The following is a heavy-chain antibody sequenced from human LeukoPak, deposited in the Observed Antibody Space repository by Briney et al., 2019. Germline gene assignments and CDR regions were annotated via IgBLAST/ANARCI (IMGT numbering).Heavy chain of an antibody. CDR3: ARDRGVGTNFDY. CDR2: ISSSGSTI. D-gene: IGHD1-7*01. J-gene: IGHJ4*02. CDR1: GFTFSSYE. Sequence: AGGSLRLSCAASGFTFSSYEMNWVRQAPGKGLEWVSYISSSGSTIYYADSVKGRFTISRDNAKNSLYLQMNSLRAEDTAVYYCARDRGVGTNFDYWGQGTLVTVSS. V-gene: IGHV3-48*03.